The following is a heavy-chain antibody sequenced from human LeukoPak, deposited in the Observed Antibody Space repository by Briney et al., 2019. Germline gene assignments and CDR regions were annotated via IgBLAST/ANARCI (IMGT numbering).Heavy chain of an antibody. Sequence: GGSLRLSCAASGFTVSSNYMSWVRQAPGKGPEWVSGISWNSGSIGYADSVKGRFTISRDNAKNSLYLQMNSLRAEDTALYYCAKDKGLRFLEWLGVFDYWGQGTLVTVSS. J-gene: IGHJ4*02. CDR1: GFTVSSNY. V-gene: IGHV3-9*01. CDR3: AKDKGLRFLEWLGVFDY. D-gene: IGHD3-3*01. CDR2: ISWNSGSI.